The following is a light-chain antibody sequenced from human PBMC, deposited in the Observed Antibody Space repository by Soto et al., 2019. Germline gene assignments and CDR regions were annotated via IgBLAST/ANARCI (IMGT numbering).Light chain of an antibody. V-gene: IGLV1-40*01. J-gene: IGLJ7*01. CDR1: SSNIGAGYN. CDR3: QSYDSSLSGWV. CDR2: GNS. Sequence: QSLLTQPPSVSGAPGQRVTISCTGSSSNIGAGYNVHWYQQLPGTAPKLLIYGNSNRPSGVPDRFSGSKSGTSASLAITGLQAEDEADYYWQSYDSSLSGWVFGGGTQLTVL.